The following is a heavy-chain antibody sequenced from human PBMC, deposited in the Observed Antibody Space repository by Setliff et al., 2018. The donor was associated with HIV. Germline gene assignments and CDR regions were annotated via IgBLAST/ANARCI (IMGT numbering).Heavy chain of an antibody. CDR3: ARLLTAVRGYYYGFDV. Sequence: PSETLSLTCTVSGGSISSYYWGWIRQPPGKGLEWLGSFYYSGSTYYNPSLQSRVTISVDSSKNQFSLRLTAVTAADSAMYYCARLLTAVRGYYYGFDVWGKGPRSPSPQ. J-gene: IGHJ6*01. CDR1: GGSISSYY. CDR2: FYYSGST. D-gene: IGHD2-21*01. V-gene: IGHV4-39*07.